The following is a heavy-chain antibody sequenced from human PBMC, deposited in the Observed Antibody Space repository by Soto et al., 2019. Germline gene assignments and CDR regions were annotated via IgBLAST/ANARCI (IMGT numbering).Heavy chain of an antibody. CDR1: GGTFNNYA. D-gene: IGHD5-12*01. CDR2: IIPIFNSA. V-gene: IGHV1-69*01. J-gene: IGHJ4*02. Sequence: HVQLVQSGAEVKRPGSSVKVSCTASGGTFNNYALSWVRQAPGQGLEWMGGIIPIFNSANYAQKFQGRVTITADDSTSTAYMELRSLRPDDTAVYYCAREVTVASYSFDFWGQGTLVTVSS. CDR3: AREVTVASYSFDF.